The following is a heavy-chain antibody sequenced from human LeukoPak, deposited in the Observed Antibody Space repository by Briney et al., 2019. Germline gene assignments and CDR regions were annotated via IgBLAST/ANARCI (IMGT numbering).Heavy chain of an antibody. CDR2: INHSGST. CDR1: GGSFSGYY. CDR3: ARELVYDILTGYDIGQYY. V-gene: IGHV4-34*01. D-gene: IGHD3-9*01. J-gene: IGHJ4*02. Sequence: SETLSLTCAVYGGSFSGYYWSWIRQPPGKGLEWIGEINHSGSTNYNPSLKSRVTISVDTSKNQFSLKLSSVTAADTAVYYCARELVYDILTGYDIGQYYWGQGTLVTVSS.